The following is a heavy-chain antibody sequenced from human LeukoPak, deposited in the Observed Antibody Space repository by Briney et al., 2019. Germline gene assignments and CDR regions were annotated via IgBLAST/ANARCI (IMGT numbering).Heavy chain of an antibody. CDR3: AKSGAYVIDY. CDR1: GFTFSSYW. D-gene: IGHD3-10*02. J-gene: IGHJ4*02. Sequence: GGSLRLSCAASGFTFSSYWMNWARQAPGKGLEWVSFISSSGGTTYYADSVKGRFTISRDNSKNTLYLQMNSLKVEDTAIYYCAKSGAYVIDYWGQGTLVTVSS. V-gene: IGHV3-23*01. CDR2: ISSSGGTT.